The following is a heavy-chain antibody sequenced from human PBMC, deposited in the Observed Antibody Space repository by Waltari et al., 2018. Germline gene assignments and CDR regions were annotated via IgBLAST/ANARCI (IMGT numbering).Heavy chain of an antibody. CDR3: ARLAPRTYRSPVPGRHYYYGMDV. D-gene: IGHD3-10*01. CDR2: ISDDETSI. CDR1: GFRFIHYW. Sequence: EEQLLESGGGLVQPGDSLRLSCAGSGFRFIHYWMNWVRQAPGKGLVWVERISDDETSISYADSVKGRFTISRDNAKNTVYLQMKRLRVEDTAVYYCARLAPRTYRSPVPGRHYYYGMDVWGQGTTVTVSS. V-gene: IGHV3-74*01. J-gene: IGHJ6*02.